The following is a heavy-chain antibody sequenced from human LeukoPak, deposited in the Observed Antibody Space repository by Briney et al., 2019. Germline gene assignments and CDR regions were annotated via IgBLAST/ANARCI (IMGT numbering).Heavy chain of an antibody. Sequence: SETLSLTCTVSGGSISSSSYYWGWIRQPPGKGLEWIGSIYYSGSTYYNPSPKSRVTISVDTSKNQFSLKLSSVTAADTAVYYCARHVNVVVPAAMSFSDWFDPWGQGTLVTVSS. CDR2: IYYSGST. CDR3: ARHVNVVVPAAMSFSDWFDP. V-gene: IGHV4-39*01. J-gene: IGHJ5*02. CDR1: GGSISSSSYY. D-gene: IGHD2-2*01.